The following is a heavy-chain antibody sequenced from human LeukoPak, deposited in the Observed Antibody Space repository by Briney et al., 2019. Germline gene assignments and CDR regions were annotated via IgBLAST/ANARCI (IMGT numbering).Heavy chain of an antibody. Sequence: GGSLRLSCVASGFTFSSYWMTWVRQSPGKGLEWVANIKPDGTQNYYVDSVKGRFTISRDNAKNSLYLQMNSLRADETAVYYCPRLRPYSSSWYAYYGMDVWGQGTTVTVSS. CDR1: GFTFSSYW. J-gene: IGHJ6*02. V-gene: IGHV3-7*04. D-gene: IGHD6-13*01. CDR3: PRLRPYSSSWYAYYGMDV. CDR2: IKPDGTQN.